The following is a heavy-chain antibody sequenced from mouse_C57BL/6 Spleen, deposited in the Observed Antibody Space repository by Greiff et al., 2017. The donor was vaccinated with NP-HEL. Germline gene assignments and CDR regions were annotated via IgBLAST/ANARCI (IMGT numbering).Heavy chain of an antibody. CDR1: GYTFTSYW. CDR3: ARDDGGAMDY. V-gene: IGHV1-69*01. Sequence: VQLQQPGAELVMPGASVKLSCKASGYTFTSYWMHWVKQRPGQGLEWIGEIDPSDSYTNYNQKFKGKSTLTVDKSSSTAYMQLSSLTSEDSAVYYCARDDGGAMDYWGQGTSVTVSS. J-gene: IGHJ4*01. CDR2: IDPSDSYT. D-gene: IGHD2-12*01.